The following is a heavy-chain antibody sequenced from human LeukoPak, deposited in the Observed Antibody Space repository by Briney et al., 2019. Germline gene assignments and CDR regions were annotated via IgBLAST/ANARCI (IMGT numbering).Heavy chain of an antibody. CDR2: ISSSSSYI. CDR1: GFTFNSYS. V-gene: IGHV3-21*01. CDR3: ARAGYCSSVSCYLHYYYAMDV. Sequence: GSLRLSCAASGFTFNSYSMNWVRQAPGKGLEWVSSISSSSSYIYYADSVKGRFTISRDNAKNSLYLQMNSLRAEDTAVYYCARAGYCSSVSCYLHYYYAMDVWGQGTTVTVSS. J-gene: IGHJ6*02. D-gene: IGHD2-2*01.